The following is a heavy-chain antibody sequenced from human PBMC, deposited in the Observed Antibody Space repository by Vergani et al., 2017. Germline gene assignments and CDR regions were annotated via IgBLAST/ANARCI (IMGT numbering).Heavy chain of an antibody. J-gene: IGHJ6*02. V-gene: IGHV3-48*01. CDR1: GFTFSSYS. CDR3: ARDNCSSTSCYDNYYYYGMDV. CDR2: ISSSSSTI. Sequence: EVQLVESGGGLVQPGGSLRLSCAASGFTFSSYSMNWVRQAAGKGLEWVSYISSSSSTIYYADSVKGRFTISRENAKNSLYLQMNSLRAEDTAVYYCARDNCSSTSCYDNYYYYGMDVWGQGTTVTVSS. D-gene: IGHD2-2*01.